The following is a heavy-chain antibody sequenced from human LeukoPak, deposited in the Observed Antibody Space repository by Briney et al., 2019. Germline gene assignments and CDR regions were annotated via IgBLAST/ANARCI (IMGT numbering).Heavy chain of an antibody. D-gene: IGHD3-10*01. CDR3: AGDPGRITMVRGVIARWFDP. CDR2: IYHSGST. V-gene: IGHV4-4*02. CDR1: GGSISSSNW. Sequence: SETLSLTCAVSGGSISSSNWWSWVRQPPGKGLEWIGEIYHSGSTNYNPSLKSRVTISVDKSKNQFSLKLSSVTAADTAVYYCAGDPGRITMVRGVIARWFDPWGQGTLVTVSS. J-gene: IGHJ5*02.